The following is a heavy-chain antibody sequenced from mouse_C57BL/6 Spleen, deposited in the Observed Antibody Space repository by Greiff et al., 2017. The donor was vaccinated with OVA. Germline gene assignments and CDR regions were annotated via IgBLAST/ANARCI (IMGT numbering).Heavy chain of an antibody. V-gene: IGHV1-50*01. J-gene: IGHJ3*01. CDR2: IDPSDSYT. CDR3: ARDGQLGGWFAY. D-gene: IGHD3-2*01. Sequence: QVQLQQPGAELVKPGASVKLSCKASGYTFTSYWMQWVKQRPGQGLEWIGEIDPSDSYTNYNQKFKGKATLTVDTSSSTAYMQLSSLTSEDSAVYDCARDGQLGGWFAYWGQGTLVTVSA. CDR1: GYTFTSYW.